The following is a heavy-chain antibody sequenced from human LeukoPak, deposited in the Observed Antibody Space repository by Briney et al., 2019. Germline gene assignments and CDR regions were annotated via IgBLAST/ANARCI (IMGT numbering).Heavy chain of an antibody. J-gene: IGHJ4*02. D-gene: IGHD3-22*01. CDR2: IYYSGNT. Sequence: SETLSLTCTVSGVSISSSNSYWGWIRQPPGKGLEWIDSIYYSGNTYYNASLKSQVSISIDTSKNQVSLKLSSVTAADTAVYYCARDRYYYDSSARYFDYWGQGTLVTVSS. CDR1: GVSISSSNSY. CDR3: ARDRYYYDSSARYFDY. V-gene: IGHV4-39*07.